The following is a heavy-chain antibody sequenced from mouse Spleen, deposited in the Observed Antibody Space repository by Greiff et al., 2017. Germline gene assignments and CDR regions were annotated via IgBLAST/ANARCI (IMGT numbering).Heavy chain of an antibody. D-gene: IGHD2-13*01. CDR3: ATGGDYPYYFDY. CDR2: IDPSDSYT. V-gene: IGHV1-50*01. CDR1: GYTFTSYW. J-gene: IGHJ2*01. Sequence: QVQLQQPGAELVKPGASVKLSCKASGYTFTSYWMQWVKQRPGQGLEWIGEIDPSDSYTNYNQKFEGKATLTVDTSSSTAYMQLSSLTSEDSAVYYCATGGDYPYYFDYWGQGTTLTVSS.